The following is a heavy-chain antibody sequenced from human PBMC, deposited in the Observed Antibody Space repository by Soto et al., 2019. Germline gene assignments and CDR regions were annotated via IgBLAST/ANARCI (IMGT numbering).Heavy chain of an antibody. CDR3: AKGPFLEWLLAEVYFDX. D-gene: IGHD3-3*01. CDR2: ISYDGSNK. V-gene: IGHV3-30*18. CDR1: GFTFSSYG. J-gene: IGHJ4*02. Sequence: WGSLILSFAASGFTFSSYGMHWVRQAPGKGLEWVAFISYDGSNKYYADSVKGRFTISRDNSKNTLYLQMNSLRAEDTAVYYCAKGPFLEWLLAEVYFDXWGQGTRFTVSX.